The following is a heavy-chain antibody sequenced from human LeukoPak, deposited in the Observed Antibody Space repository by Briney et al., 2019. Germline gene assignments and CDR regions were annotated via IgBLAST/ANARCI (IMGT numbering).Heavy chain of an antibody. Sequence: ASVNVSCKTSGYTFTSYGISWVRQAPGQGLEWMGWISGYNGDTHYAQNLQDRVTMTTDTSTSTAYMDVRSLRSDDTAVYYCARAGADSAAYFYYAMEVWGQGTTVTVSS. J-gene: IGHJ6*02. CDR3: ARAGADSAAYFYYAMEV. CDR1: GYTFTSYG. V-gene: IGHV1-18*01. CDR2: ISGYNGDT. D-gene: IGHD2-15*01.